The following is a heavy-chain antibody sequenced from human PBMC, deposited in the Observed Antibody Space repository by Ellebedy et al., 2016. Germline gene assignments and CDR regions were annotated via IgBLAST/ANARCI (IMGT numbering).Heavy chain of an antibody. CDR3: ARGGSSGSFDY. CDR2: IGGDSSSK. J-gene: IGHJ4*02. D-gene: IGHD1-26*01. Sequence: GESLKISCVASGFTFSTSWMHWVRLAPGKGLEWVSFIGGDSSSKRYADSVKGRFTISRDNAKNSLYLQMNSLRDEDTAFYYCARGGSSGSFDYWGQGTLVTVSS. CDR1: GFTFSTSW. V-gene: IGHV3-48*02.